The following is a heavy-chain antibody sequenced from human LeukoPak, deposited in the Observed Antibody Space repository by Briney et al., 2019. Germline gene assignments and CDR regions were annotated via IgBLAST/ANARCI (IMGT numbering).Heavy chain of an antibody. CDR2: IRSKAYRGTT. J-gene: IGHJ6*02. D-gene: IGHD5-18*01. V-gene: IGHV3-49*04. CDR1: GFNFGDHA. Sequence: GWPLRLSCTTSGFNFGDHAMTWVRQAPGKGLEWVGFIRSKAYRGTTEYAASVKGRFTISRDDSKSVVYLQMNSLKSEDTAVYYCSRGPIQLWVHNGVDVWGQGTTVTVSS. CDR3: SRGPIQLWVHNGVDV.